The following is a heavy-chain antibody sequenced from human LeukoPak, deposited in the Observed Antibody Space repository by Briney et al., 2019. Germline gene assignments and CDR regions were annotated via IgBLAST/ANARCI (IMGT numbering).Heavy chain of an antibody. CDR1: GYTFSSFG. D-gene: IGHD3-16*01. J-gene: IGHJ3*02. V-gene: IGHV1-18*01. CDR2: ISAYNGNT. CDR3: ARAARLSEQRDAFDI. Sequence: ASVKVSCKASGYTFSSFGISWVRQAPGQGLEWMGWISAYNGNTNYAQKLQGRVTMTTDTSTSTAYMELRSLRSDDTAVYYCARAARLSEQRDAFDIWGQGTMVTVSS.